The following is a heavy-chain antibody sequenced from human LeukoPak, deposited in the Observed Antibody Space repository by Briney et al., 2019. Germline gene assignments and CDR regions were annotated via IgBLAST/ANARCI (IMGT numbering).Heavy chain of an antibody. Sequence: GRSLRLSCAASGVTFSSYGMHWVRQAPGKGLEWVAVISYDGSNKYYADSVKGRFTISRDNSKNTLYLQMNSLRAEDTAVYYCAKLCGGDCYFDYWGQGTLVTVSS. D-gene: IGHD2-21*02. CDR2: ISYDGSNK. J-gene: IGHJ4*02. CDR1: GVTFSSYG. V-gene: IGHV3-30*18. CDR3: AKLCGGDCYFDY.